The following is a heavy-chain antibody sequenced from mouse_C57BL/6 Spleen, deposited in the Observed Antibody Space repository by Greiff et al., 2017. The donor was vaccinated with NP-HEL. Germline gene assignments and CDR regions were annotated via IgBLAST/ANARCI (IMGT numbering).Heavy chain of an antibody. CDR1: GFTFSDYY. CDR3: ARRWQYGNYWYFDV. CDR2: INYDGSST. V-gene: IGHV5-16*02. Sequence: DVKLQESEGGLVQPGSSMKLSCTASGFTFSDYYMAWVRQVPEKGLEWVANINYDGSSTYYLDSLKSRFIISRDNAKNILYLQMSSLKSEDTATYYCARRWQYGNYWYFDVWGTGTTVTVAS. D-gene: IGHD2-1*01. J-gene: IGHJ1*03.